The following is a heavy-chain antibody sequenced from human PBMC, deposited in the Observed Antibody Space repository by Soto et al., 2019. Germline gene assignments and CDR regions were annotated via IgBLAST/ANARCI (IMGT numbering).Heavy chain of an antibody. J-gene: IGHJ4*02. Sequence: QVQLVQSGAEVKKPGSSVKVSCKASGGTFSSYSINCVRQAPGQGLEWMGEIIPIFGTANYAQKFQGRVTITVDESTSTAYMELSSLRSEDTAVYYCARAGGRHSGGIDYWGQGTLVTVSS. D-gene: IGHD1-26*01. V-gene: IGHV1-69*01. CDR3: ARAGGRHSGGIDY. CDR2: IIPIFGTA. CDR1: GGTFSSYS.